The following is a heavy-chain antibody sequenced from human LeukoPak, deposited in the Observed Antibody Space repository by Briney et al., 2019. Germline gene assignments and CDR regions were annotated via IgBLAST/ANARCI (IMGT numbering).Heavy chain of an antibody. CDR2: INYSGST. V-gene: IGHV4-39*07. CDR1: GGSISSTFYY. CDR3: ARYRAFDV. J-gene: IGHJ3*01. Sequence: SETLSLTCTVSGGSISSTFYYWGWIRQPPGKGLEWIGSINYSGSTYYNPSLKSRVTISVDTSKNQFSLNLSSVTAADTAIYYCARYRAFDVWGQGTMVTVSS.